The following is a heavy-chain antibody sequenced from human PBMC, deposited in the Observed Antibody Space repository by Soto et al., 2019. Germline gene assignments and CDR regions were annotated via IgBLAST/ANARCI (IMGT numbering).Heavy chain of an antibody. CDR1: GFTFSSYA. Sequence: GGSLRLSCAASGFTFSSYAMSWVRQAPGKGLGWVSAIRGSGGSTYYADSVKGRFTISRATSKNTLYLQMNSLRAEDTGVYCCAKAESCCNDYYCYRYVWGKGTTVTVSS. V-gene: IGHV3-23*01. J-gene: IGHJ6*03. CDR3: AKAESCCNDYYCYRYV. CDR2: IRGSGGST. D-gene: IGHD3-16*01.